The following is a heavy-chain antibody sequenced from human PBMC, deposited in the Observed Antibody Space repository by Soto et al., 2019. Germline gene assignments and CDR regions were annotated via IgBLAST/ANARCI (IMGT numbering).Heavy chain of an antibody. Sequence: GGSLRLSCAASGFTFSSYGMHWVRQAPGKGLEWVAVISYDGSNKYYADSVKGRFTISRDNSKNTLYLQMNSLRAEDTAVYYCAKALRFLEWLPYGMDVWGQGTTVTVS. CDR2: ISYDGSNK. CDR1: GFTFSSYG. J-gene: IGHJ6*02. D-gene: IGHD3-3*01. V-gene: IGHV3-30*18. CDR3: AKALRFLEWLPYGMDV.